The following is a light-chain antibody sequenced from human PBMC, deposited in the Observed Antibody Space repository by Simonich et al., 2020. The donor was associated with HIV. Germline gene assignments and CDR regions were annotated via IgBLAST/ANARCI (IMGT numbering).Light chain of an antibody. CDR3: QQSYTTPYT. V-gene: IGKV1-5*03. CDR1: QSISSW. J-gene: IGKJ2*01. CDR2: KAS. Sequence: DIQMTQSPSTLSASVGDRVTITCRASQSISSWLAWYQQKPGKAPKLLIYKASTLASGVPSRFSGSGSGTEFTLTISSMQPDDFATYYCQQSYTTPYTFGQGTKLEIK.